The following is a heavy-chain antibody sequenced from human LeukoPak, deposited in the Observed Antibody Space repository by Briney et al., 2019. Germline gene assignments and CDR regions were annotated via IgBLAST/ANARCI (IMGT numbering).Heavy chain of an antibody. D-gene: IGHD2-21*02. Sequence: GGSLRLSCAASGFTFSTYAMSWVRQAPGKGLEWVSGISGSGGRTYYAGSVKGRFTISRDNSKNTLCLQMNSLRAEDTAVYYCAACGGDCYTFDYWGQGTLVTVSS. V-gene: IGHV3-23*01. CDR2: ISGSGGRT. CDR3: AACGGDCYTFDY. CDR1: GFTFSTYA. J-gene: IGHJ4*02.